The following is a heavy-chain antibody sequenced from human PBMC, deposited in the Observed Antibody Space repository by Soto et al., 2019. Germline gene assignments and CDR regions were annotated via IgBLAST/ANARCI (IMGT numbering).Heavy chain of an antibody. Sequence: VQLQESGPGLVKPSGTLSLTCAVSGGSITSDDNWWSWVRRPPGKGLEWIGEIYHSGSTNYNPSLNSRVTISVDKSKNQFSLKLTSVTAADTAVYYCVSSSWFSLDYWGQGTLVTVSS. V-gene: IGHV4-4*02. CDR3: VSSSWFSLDY. CDR2: IYHSGST. D-gene: IGHD6-13*01. J-gene: IGHJ4*02. CDR1: GGSITSDDNW.